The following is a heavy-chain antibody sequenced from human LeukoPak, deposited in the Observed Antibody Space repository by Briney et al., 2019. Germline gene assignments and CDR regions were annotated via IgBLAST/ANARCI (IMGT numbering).Heavy chain of an antibody. Sequence: SETLSLTCAVYDGSFSDFYWSWIRQSPRKGLEWIGEINYRGFTNYNPSLKSRVTISVDTSKKQFSLKLSSVTATDTAVYYCARAVGSGSFQTYYYYMDVWGKGTTVTISS. CDR3: ARAVGSGSFQTYYYYMDV. CDR1: DGSFSDFY. CDR2: INYRGFT. D-gene: IGHD3-10*01. J-gene: IGHJ6*03. V-gene: IGHV4-34*01.